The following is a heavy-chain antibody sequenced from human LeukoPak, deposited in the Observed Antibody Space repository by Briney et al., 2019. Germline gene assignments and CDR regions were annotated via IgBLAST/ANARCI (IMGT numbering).Heavy chain of an antibody. CDR3: ARASFGGGNDY. D-gene: IGHD4-23*01. CDR2: ISTSSSSI. CDR1: GFTFSSYA. V-gene: IGHV3-48*01. Sequence: GGSLRLSCAASGFTFSSYAMNWVRQAPGKGLEWVSYISTSSSSIYYADSVKGRFTISRDNAKNSLYLQMNSLRAEDTAMYYCARASFGGGNDYWGQGTLVTVSP. J-gene: IGHJ4*02.